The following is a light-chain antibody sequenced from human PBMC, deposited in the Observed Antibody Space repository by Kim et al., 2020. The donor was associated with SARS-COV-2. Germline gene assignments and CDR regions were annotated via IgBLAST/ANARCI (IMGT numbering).Light chain of an antibody. CDR1: KLGDKY. V-gene: IGLV3-1*01. Sequence: VSPGQTASITCSGDKLGDKYACWYQQKPGQSPVLVIYQDSKRPSGIPERFSGSNSGNTATLTISGTPAMDEADYYCQAWDSSTVVFGGGTQLTVL. J-gene: IGLJ2*01. CDR3: QAWDSSTVV. CDR2: QDS.